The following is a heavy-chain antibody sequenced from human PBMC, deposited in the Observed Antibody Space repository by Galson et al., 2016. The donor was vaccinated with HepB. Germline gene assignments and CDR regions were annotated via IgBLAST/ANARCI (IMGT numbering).Heavy chain of an antibody. CDR1: GFTFSSYW. V-gene: IGHV3-74*01. Sequence: SLRLSCAASGFTFSSYWMHWVRQAPGKGLVWVSRINSDGSSTSYADSVKGRFTISRDNAKNTLYLQMNSLRAEDTAVYYCASLRGSSWNGYWGQGTLVTVSS. J-gene: IGHJ4*02. D-gene: IGHD6-13*01. CDR3: ASLRGSSWNGY. CDR2: INSDGSST.